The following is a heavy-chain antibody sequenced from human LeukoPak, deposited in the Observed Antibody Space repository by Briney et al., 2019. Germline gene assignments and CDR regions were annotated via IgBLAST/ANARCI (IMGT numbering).Heavy chain of an antibody. CDR3: ARVDYYYGMDV. J-gene: IGHJ6*02. CDR1: GFTFSSYS. Sequence: GGSLRLSCAASGFTFSSYSMNWVRQAPGKGLEWVSVIYSGGSTYYADSVKGRFTISRDNSKNTLYLQMNSLRAEDTAVYYCARVDYYYGMDVWGQGTTVTVSS. V-gene: IGHV3-53*01. CDR2: IYSGGST.